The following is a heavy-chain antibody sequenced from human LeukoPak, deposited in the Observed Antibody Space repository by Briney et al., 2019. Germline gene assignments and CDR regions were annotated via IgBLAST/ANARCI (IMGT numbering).Heavy chain of an antibody. CDR2: SSAYNGNT. V-gene: IGHV1-18*01. Sequence: ASVKVSCKASGYSFTSFGISWVRQAPGQGLEWMGWSSAYNGNTNYVQKFQGRVTMTTDTSTSTAYMELRSLRSDDTAVFYCVRDLGVDTSMIFFDFWGQGTLVTVSP. D-gene: IGHD5-18*01. J-gene: IGHJ4*02. CDR1: GYSFTSFG. CDR3: VRDLGVDTSMIFFDF.